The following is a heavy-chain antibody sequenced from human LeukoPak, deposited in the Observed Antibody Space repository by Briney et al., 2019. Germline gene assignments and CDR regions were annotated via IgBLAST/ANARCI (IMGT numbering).Heavy chain of an antibody. V-gene: IGHV4-34*01. CDR2: INHNGST. Sequence: PSETLSPTRAVCGGSFSGYYWSLIRQPPGKGLEGIREINHNGSTNYNPSLKNRVTISVDTSKKQFSLKMSSVTAADTAVYYCARGLYIVATSRDNWFDPWGQGTLVTVSS. J-gene: IGHJ5*02. CDR3: ARGLYIVATSRDNWFDP. CDR1: GGSFSGYY. D-gene: IGHD5-12*01.